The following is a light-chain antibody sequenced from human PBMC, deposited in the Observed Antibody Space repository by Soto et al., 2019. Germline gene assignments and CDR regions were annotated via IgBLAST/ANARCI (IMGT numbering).Light chain of an antibody. CDR1: NSDVGGYNY. Sequence: QSVLTQPASVSGSPGQSITISCTGTNSDVGGYNYVSWYQQHPGKAPKLMIYDVSNRPSGVSNRFSGSKSGNTASLTISGLQAEDEADYYCSSYTSSSTPVVFGGGTKVTVL. V-gene: IGLV2-14*01. J-gene: IGLJ2*01. CDR3: SSYTSSSTPVV. CDR2: DVS.